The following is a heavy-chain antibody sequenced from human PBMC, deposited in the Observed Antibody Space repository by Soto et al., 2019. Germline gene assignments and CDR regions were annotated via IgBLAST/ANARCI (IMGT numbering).Heavy chain of an antibody. Sequence: EASVKVSCQASGYTFTSYDINWVRQATGQGLEWMGWMNPNSGNTGYAQKFQGRVTMTRNTSISTAYMELSSLRSEDTAVYYCARGPTHCSSTSCQTQNFDYWGQGTLVTVSS. J-gene: IGHJ4*02. CDR2: MNPNSGNT. D-gene: IGHD2-2*01. CDR1: GYTFTSYD. V-gene: IGHV1-8*01. CDR3: ARGPTHCSSTSCQTQNFDY.